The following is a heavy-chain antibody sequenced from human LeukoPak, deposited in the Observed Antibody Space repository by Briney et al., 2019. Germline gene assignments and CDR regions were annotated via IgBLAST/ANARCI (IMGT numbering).Heavy chain of an antibody. D-gene: IGHD3-9*01. CDR2: IYTSGST. CDR3: ARENRYYDILTGYYNTFDY. V-gene: IGHV4-4*07. CDR1: GGSISSYY. J-gene: IGHJ4*02. Sequence: SETPSLTCTVSGGSISSYYWSWIRQPAGKGLEWIGRIYTSGSTNYNPSLKSRVTMSVDTSKNQFSLKLSSVTAADTAVYYCARENRYYDILTGYYNTFDYWGQGTLVTVSS.